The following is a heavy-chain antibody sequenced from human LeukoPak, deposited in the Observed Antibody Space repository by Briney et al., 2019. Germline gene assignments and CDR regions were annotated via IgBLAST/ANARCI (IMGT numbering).Heavy chain of an antibody. CDR1: GGSISSYY. Sequence: SEALSLTCTVSGGSISSYYWSWIRQPAGKGLEWIGRLYTSGSTNYNPSLKSRVTMSVDTSKNQFSLKLTSMTAADTAVYYCARGGSSGYYYGWGQGTLVTVSS. J-gene: IGHJ4*02. D-gene: IGHD3-22*01. V-gene: IGHV4-4*07. CDR2: LYTSGST. CDR3: ARGGSSGYYYG.